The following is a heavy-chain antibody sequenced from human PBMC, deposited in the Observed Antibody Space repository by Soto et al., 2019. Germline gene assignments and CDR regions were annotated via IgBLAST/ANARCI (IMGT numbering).Heavy chain of an antibody. Sequence: QVQLVQSGAEVKKPGASVKVSCKASGYTFTSYDINWVRQATGQGLEWMGWMNPNSGNTGYAQKFQGRVTMTRNTXXXTAXXXXXXLXXEDTAVYYCAREKSYGMDVWGQGTTVTVSS. J-gene: IGHJ6*02. CDR1: GYTFTSYD. V-gene: IGHV1-8*01. CDR3: AREKSYGMDV. CDR2: MNPNSGNT.